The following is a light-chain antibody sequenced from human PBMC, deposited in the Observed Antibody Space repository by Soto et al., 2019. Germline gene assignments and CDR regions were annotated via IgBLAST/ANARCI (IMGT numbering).Light chain of an antibody. CDR1: SGHSSYA. CDR2: LNSDGSH. Sequence: QPVLTQSPSASASLGASVKLTCTPSSGHSSYAIAWHQQQPEKGPRYLMKLNSDGSHSKGDGIPDRFSGSSSGAERYLIISSLQSEDEADYYCQTWGTGIHVFGTGTKLTVL. CDR3: QTWGTGIHV. V-gene: IGLV4-69*01. J-gene: IGLJ1*01.